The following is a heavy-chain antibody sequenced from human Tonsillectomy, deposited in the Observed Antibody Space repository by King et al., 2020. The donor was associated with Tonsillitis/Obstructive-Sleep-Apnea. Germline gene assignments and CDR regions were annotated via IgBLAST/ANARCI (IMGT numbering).Heavy chain of an antibody. CDR2: ISGSGGST. V-gene: IGHV3-23*04. J-gene: IGHJ6*02. CDR1: GFTFSSYA. Sequence: VQLVESGGGLVQPGGSLRLSCAASGFTFSSYAMSWVRQAPGKGLEWVSAISGSGGSTYYADSVKGRFTISRDNSKNTLYMQMNSLRAEDTAVYHCAKTMGFYYYYGMDVWGQXTXVTVSS. CDR3: AKTMGFYYYYGMDV.